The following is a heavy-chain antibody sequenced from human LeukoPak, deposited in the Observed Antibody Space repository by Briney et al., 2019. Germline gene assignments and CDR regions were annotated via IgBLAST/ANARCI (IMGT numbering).Heavy chain of an antibody. CDR1: GFTFSTSA. J-gene: IGHJ3*02. Sequence: SVKVSCKTSGFTFSTSAVQWVRQARGQHLEWIGWIVVGSGATNYAQSLQGRFTITRDMSTNTAYMELSSLGSEDSAVYYCAAELYGVYTDCCTFHIWGQGTMVTVSS. CDR2: IVVGSGAT. CDR3: AAELYGVYTDCCTFHI. D-gene: IGHD4-17*01. V-gene: IGHV1-58*01.